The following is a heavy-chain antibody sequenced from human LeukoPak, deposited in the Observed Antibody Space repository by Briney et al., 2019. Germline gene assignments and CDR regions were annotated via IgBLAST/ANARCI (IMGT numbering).Heavy chain of an antibody. V-gene: IGHV3-23*01. D-gene: IGHD3-22*01. J-gene: IGHJ4*02. Sequence: GGSLRLPCAASGFTITGHTMTWVRQAPGKGLEWVAGISDSGGSTNYADSVKGRFTISRDNPKNTLYLQMNSLRAEDTAVYFCAKRGVVIRVILVGFHKEAYYFDSWGQGALVTVSS. CDR2: ISDSGGST. CDR3: AKRGVVIRVILVGFHKEAYYFDS. CDR1: GFTITGHT.